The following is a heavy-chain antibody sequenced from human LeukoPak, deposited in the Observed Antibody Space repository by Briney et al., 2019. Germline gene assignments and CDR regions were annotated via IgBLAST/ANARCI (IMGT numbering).Heavy chain of an antibody. V-gene: IGHV3-23*01. D-gene: IGHD3-16*01. J-gene: IGHJ4*02. Sequence: GGSLRLSCAASGFTFSSFAMSGVRQAPGRGREWVSAISGSGGSTYYADSVTGRFTISRDNSKNTLYLQMNSLRAEDTAVYYCAKVRLPAFDYWGQGTLVTVSS. CDR3: AKVRLPAFDY. CDR1: GFTFSSFA. CDR2: ISGSGGST.